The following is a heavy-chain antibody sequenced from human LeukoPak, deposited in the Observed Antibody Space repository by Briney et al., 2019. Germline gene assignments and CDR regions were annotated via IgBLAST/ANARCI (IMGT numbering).Heavy chain of an antibody. CDR3: ARVQWGYSYGPSDY. D-gene: IGHD5-18*01. CDR2: IYYSGST. CDR1: GGSISSYY. J-gene: IGHJ4*02. Sequence: SETLSLTCTVSGGSISSYYWSWIRQPPGKGLEWIGYIYYSGSTNYNSSLKSRVTISVDTSKNQFSLKLSSVTAADTAVYYCARVQWGYSYGPSDYWGQGTLVTVSS. V-gene: IGHV4-59*01.